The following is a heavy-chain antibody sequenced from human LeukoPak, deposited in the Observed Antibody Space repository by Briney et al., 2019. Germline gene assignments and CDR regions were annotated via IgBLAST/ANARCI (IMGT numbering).Heavy chain of an antibody. CDR2: IYHSGST. J-gene: IGHJ5*02. CDR3: ARESKGGLDWFDP. CDR1: GFSISSGYY. V-gene: IGHV4-38-2*02. D-gene: IGHD3-16*01. Sequence: PSETLSLTCTVSGFSISSGYYWGWFRQPPGKGLEWIGSIYHSGSTYYNPSLKSRVTISVDTSKNQFSLKLSSVTAADTAVYYCARESKGGLDWFDPWGQGTLVTVSS.